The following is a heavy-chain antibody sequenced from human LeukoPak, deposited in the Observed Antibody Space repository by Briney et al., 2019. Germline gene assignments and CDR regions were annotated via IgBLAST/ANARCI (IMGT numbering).Heavy chain of an antibody. V-gene: IGHV3-48*04. CDR2: IDRYGSII. J-gene: IGHJ4*02. Sequence: GGSLRLSCAASGFTFSIYSMNWVRQAPGQGLEWISYIDRYGSIIKYADSEEGRFTISRDNAKNSLYLQMDSLRAEDTAVYYCARDPSLYCASATCYDLDYWGQGTLVTVSS. CDR1: GFTFSIYS. CDR3: ARDPSLYCASATCYDLDY. D-gene: IGHD2-2*01.